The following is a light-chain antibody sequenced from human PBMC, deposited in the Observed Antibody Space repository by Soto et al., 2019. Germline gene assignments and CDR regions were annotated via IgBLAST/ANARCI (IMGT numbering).Light chain of an antibody. CDR1: QSVSNNY. Sequence: EIALTQSPGTLSLSPGERATLSCRASQSVSNNYLAWYQQKPGQAPRLLIYGASNRATGIPDRFSGSGSGTDFTLTMSGLEPEDFVVYYCQQYGSSGTFGQGTKVDIQ. CDR3: QQYGSSGT. J-gene: IGKJ1*01. V-gene: IGKV3-20*01. CDR2: GAS.